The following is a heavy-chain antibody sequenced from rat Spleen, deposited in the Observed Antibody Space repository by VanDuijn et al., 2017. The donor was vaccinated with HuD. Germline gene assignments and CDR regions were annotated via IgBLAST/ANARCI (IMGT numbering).Heavy chain of an antibody. CDR1: GFTFSDYY. D-gene: IGHD1-6*01. CDR2: ITNTGGST. V-gene: IGHV5-25*01. CDR3: AREADKPFHYFDY. Sequence: EVQLVESGGGLVQPGRSMKLSCAASGFTFSDYYLAWVRQAPTKGLEWVASITNTGGSTYYPDSVKGRFTISRDKAKNTLYLQMDSLRSEDTATYYCAREADKPFHYFDYWGQGVMVTVSS. J-gene: IGHJ2*01.